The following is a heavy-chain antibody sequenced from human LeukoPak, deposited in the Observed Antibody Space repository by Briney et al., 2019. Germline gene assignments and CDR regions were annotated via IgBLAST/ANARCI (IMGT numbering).Heavy chain of an antibody. CDR3: AKDRGIISDY. CDR2: ISGSGEST. D-gene: IGHD3-10*01. CDR1: GFSFSSYG. J-gene: IGHJ4*02. V-gene: IGHV3-23*01. Sequence: GGSPRLSCAVSGFSFSSYGMSWVGQAPGKGLEGVSGISGSGESTYYADSVKGRFTISRDNSKNTLYLQSNSLRDEDTAVYYCAKDRGIISDYWGQGNLVTVSS.